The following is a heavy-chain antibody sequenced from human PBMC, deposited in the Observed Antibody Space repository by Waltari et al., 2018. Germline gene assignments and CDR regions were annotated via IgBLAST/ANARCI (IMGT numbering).Heavy chain of an antibody. V-gene: IGHV5-51*03. CDR1: GYSFTSYW. Sequence: EVQLVQSGAEVKKPGESLKICCKGSGYSFTSYWIGWVRQLPGKGLELLGLNHPGHSNTRYSPSLQGQFTISADKSLSTAYLQWSSLKASDTAMYYCARRAELRSYDYWCQGTLVTVSS. CDR2: NHPGHSNT. D-gene: IGHD5-12*01. CDR3: ARRAELRSYDY. J-gene: IGHJ4*02.